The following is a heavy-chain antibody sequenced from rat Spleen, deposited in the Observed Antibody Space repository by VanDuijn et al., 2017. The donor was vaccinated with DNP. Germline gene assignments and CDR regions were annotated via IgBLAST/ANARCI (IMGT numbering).Heavy chain of an antibody. J-gene: IGHJ2*01. CDR1: GFTFSDYN. CDR3: AKPHTDYFDY. Sequence: EVQLVESGGGLVQPGRSLKLSCAASGFTFSDYNMAWVRQAPKKGLEWVATISYDGSSTYYRDSVKGRFTISRDNAKSTLYLQMDSLRSEDTATYYCAKPHTDYFDYWGQGVMVTVSS. V-gene: IGHV5-7*01. D-gene: IGHD1-7*01. CDR2: ISYDGSST.